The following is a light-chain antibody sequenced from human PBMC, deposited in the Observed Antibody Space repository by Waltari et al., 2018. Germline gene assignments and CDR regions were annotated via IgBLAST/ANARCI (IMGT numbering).Light chain of an antibody. CDR2: DVS. CDR3: TSYTSSHSLV. V-gene: IGLV2-14*03. Sequence: QSALTQPASVSGSPGQSITISCTGTSRDVGNYDWVSWYQQHPGKAPKVVIFDVSYRPSGFSNRFPGSKSGNTASLTISGLQAEDEADYYCTSYTSSHSLVFGTGTKVTVL. CDR1: SRDVGNYDW. J-gene: IGLJ1*01.